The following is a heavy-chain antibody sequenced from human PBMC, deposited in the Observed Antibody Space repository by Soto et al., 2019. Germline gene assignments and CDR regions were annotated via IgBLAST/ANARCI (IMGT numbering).Heavy chain of an antibody. CDR2: IYPGDSDT. Sequence: PVASLTISCKVSGYSFTSYWIGWVRQMPGKGLEWMGIIYPGDSDTRYSPSFQGQVTISADKSISTAYLQWSSLKASDTAMYYCVKSPNYSYYGMDVWGQGTTVTVSS. CDR3: VKSPNYSYYGMDV. J-gene: IGHJ6*02. V-gene: IGHV5-51*01. CDR1: GYSFTSYW.